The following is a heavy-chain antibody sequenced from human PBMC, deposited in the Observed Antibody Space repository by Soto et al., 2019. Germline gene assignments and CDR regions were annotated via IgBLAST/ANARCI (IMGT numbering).Heavy chain of an antibody. CDR2: ISYDGSNK. V-gene: IGHV3-30*18. CDR1: GFTFSSYG. CDR3: AKDQGLRTYYYDSSGYSQIPNLLDAFDI. J-gene: IGHJ3*02. D-gene: IGHD3-22*01. Sequence: GGSLRLSCAASGFTFSSYGMHWVRQAPGKGLEWVAVISYDGSNKYYADSVKGRFTISRDNSKNTLYLQMNSLRAEDTAVYYCAKDQGLRTYYYDSSGYSQIPNLLDAFDIWGQGTMVTVSS.